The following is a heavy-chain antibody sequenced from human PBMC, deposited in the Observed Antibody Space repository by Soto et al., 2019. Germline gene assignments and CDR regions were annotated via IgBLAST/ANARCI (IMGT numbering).Heavy chain of an antibody. V-gene: IGHV3-30*03. CDR2: ISYDGSNK. D-gene: IGHD6-6*01. CDR3: ARAPVTRGSSPNYFDY. J-gene: IGHJ4*02. Sequence: QVQLVESGGGVVQPGRSLRLSCAASGFTFSSYGMHWVRQAPGKGLEWVAVISYDGSNKYYADSVKGRFTISRDNSKNTLYLQMNSLRAEDTAVYYCARAPVTRGSSPNYFDYWGQGTLVTVSS. CDR1: GFTFSSYG.